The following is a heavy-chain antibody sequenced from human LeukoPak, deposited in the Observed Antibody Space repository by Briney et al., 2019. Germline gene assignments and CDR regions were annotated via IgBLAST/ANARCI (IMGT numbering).Heavy chain of an antibody. CDR2: ISSSGTTI. V-gene: IGHV3-11*04. J-gene: IGHJ4*02. CDR3: ARDLYRIVVVPHYFDY. Sequence: GGSLRLSCATSRFTFSDYYMTWIRQAPGKGLEWVSYISSSGTTIYYADSVKGRFTISRDNAKNSLYLQMNSLRAEDTAVYYCARDLYRIVVVPHYFDYWGQGTLVTVSS. CDR1: RFTFSDYY. D-gene: IGHD3-22*01.